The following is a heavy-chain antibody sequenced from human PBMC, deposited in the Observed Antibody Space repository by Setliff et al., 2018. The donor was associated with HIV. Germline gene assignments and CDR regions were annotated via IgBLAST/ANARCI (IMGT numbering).Heavy chain of an antibody. CDR2: IYWDDDK. J-gene: IGHJ4*02. D-gene: IGHD3-22*01. CDR3: AHSKNRYDSGGYYFDY. CDR1: GFSLSTSGVG. Sequence: SGPMLVNPTQTLTLTCTFSGFSLSTSGVGVGWIRQPPGQTLEWLTLIYWDDDKRYSPSLKNRLTITKDTSKNQVVLTVTNMDPVDTATYYCAHSKNRYDSGGYYFDYWGQGTLVTVSS. V-gene: IGHV2-5*02.